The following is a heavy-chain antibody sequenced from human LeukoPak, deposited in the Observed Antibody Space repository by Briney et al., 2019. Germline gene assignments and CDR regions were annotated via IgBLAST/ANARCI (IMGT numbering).Heavy chain of an antibody. D-gene: IGHD6-19*01. V-gene: IGHV3-7*01. CDR3: AREIGYSSGWHDKSDY. J-gene: IGHJ4*02. CDR1: GFTFSSYW. Sequence: GGSLRLSCAASGFTFSSYWMSWVRQAPGKGLEWVANIKQDGSEKYYVDSVKGRFTISRDNAKNSLYLQMSSLRAEDTAVYYCAREIGYSSGWHDKSDYWGQGTLVTVSS. CDR2: IKQDGSEK.